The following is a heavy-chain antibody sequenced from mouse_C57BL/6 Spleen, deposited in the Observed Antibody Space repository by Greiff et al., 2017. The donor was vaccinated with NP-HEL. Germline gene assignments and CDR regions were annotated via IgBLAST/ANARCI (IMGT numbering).Heavy chain of an antibody. V-gene: IGHV1-18*01. Sequence: EVQLQQSGPELVKPGASVKIPCKASGYTFTDYNMDWVKQSNGKSLEWIGDINPNNGGTIYNQKFKGKATLTVDKSSSTAYMELRSLTSEDTAVYYCASRDYDDFSYWGQGTLVTVSA. CDR3: ASRDYDDFSY. CDR2: INPNNGGT. J-gene: IGHJ3*01. CDR1: GYTFTDYN. D-gene: IGHD2-4*01.